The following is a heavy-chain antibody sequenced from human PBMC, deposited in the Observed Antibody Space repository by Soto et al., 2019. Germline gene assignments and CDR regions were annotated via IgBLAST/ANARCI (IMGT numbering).Heavy chain of an antibody. CDR2: VSKDGSDK. Sequence: GGSLRLSCAASGFIFSSFPMHWVRQAPGKGLEWVAVVSKDGSDKHYADSVKGRFTISGDNSENTLHLQMNSLRPEDTGVYYCARSYCGDNCALDYWGQGTPVTVSS. J-gene: IGHJ4*02. V-gene: IGHV3-30-3*01. CDR1: GFIFSSFP. CDR3: ARSYCGDNCALDY. D-gene: IGHD2-21*02.